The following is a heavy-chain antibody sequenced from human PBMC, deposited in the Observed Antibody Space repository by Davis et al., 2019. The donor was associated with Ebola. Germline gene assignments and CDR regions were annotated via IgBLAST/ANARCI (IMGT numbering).Heavy chain of an antibody. CDR3: ARDLPSGYCSDGSCYLAYAFDY. J-gene: IGHJ4*02. Sequence: ASVNVSCKASGYTFTSYDINWVRQAPAQGLEWMGLISAYNCNTNYAQKLQGRVTITRDTSASTAYMELSSLRSEDTAVYYCARDLPSGYCSDGSCYLAYAFDYWGQGTLVTVSS. V-gene: IGHV1-18*01. D-gene: IGHD2-15*01. CDR1: GYTFTSYD. CDR2: ISAYNCNT.